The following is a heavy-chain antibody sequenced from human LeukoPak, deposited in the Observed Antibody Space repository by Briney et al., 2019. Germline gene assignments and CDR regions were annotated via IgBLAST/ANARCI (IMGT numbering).Heavy chain of an antibody. J-gene: IGHJ3*02. D-gene: IGHD3-16*01. Sequence: SQTLSLTCAISGDSVSSNSAAWNWIRQSPSRGLEWLGRTYYRSKWYNDYAVSVKSRITINPDTSKNQFSLKLSSVTAADTAVYYCARAHPLMITFGGPAFDIWGQGTMVTVSS. CDR1: GDSVSSNSAA. CDR3: ARAHPLMITFGGPAFDI. CDR2: TYYRSKWYN. V-gene: IGHV6-1*01.